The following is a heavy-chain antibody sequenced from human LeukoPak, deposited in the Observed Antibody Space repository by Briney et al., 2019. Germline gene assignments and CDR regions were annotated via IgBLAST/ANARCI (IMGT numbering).Heavy chain of an antibody. D-gene: IGHD1/OR15-1a*01. J-gene: IGHJ4*02. CDR3: ARSQTGGTFDY. V-gene: IGHV4-31*03. CDR2: IYYSGST. Sequence: SQTLSLTCTVSGGSISSGGYYWSWIRQHPGKGLEWIGYIYYSGSTYYNPSLKSRVTISVDTSKNQFSLQLRSVTPEDTAVYYCARSQTGGTFDYWGQGALVTVSS. CDR1: GGSISSGGYY.